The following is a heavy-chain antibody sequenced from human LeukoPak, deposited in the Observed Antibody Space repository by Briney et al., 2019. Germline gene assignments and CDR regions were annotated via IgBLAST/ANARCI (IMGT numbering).Heavy chain of an antibody. CDR1: GFTFSSYW. CDR2: IKPDGSEK. D-gene: IGHD2/OR15-2a*01. Sequence: GVSLRLSCAASGFTFSSYWMAWVRQAPGKGLEWVTSIKPDGSEKRYVDSVKGRFTISRDNTKNSLYLQMSSLRAENTAVYYCARPARSNVNFFWGQGTLVTVSS. J-gene: IGHJ4*02. CDR3: ARPARSNVNFF. V-gene: IGHV3-7*05.